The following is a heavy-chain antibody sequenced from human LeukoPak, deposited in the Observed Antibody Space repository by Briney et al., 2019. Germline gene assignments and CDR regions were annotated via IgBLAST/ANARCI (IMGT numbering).Heavy chain of an antibody. CDR2: IYYSGST. V-gene: IGHV4-30-4*02. CDR3: ASLKASSHDY. D-gene: IGHD6-13*01. J-gene: IGHJ4*02. Sequence: SETLSLTCTVSGGSISSGNYYWTWINQPPGNGLEWIGYIYYSGSTYYNPSLKSRVTISVDTSRNQFSLKLSSVTAADTAVYYCASLKASSHDYWGQGTLVTVSS. CDR1: GGSISSGNYY.